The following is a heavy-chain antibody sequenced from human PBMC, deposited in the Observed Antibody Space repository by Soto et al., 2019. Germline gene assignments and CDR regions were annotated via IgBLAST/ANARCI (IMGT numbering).Heavy chain of an antibody. D-gene: IGHD4-17*01. CDR1: GYSFTSYW. Sequence: GESLKISCKGSGYSFTSYWIAWVRQMPGKGLEWMGIIYPGDSNTRYSPSFQGQVTISADKSISTAYLQWSSLKASDTAMYYCARDLDYGGNSDSFDPWGQGTLVTVSS. J-gene: IGHJ5*02. V-gene: IGHV5-51*01. CDR2: IYPGDSNT. CDR3: ARDLDYGGNSDSFDP.